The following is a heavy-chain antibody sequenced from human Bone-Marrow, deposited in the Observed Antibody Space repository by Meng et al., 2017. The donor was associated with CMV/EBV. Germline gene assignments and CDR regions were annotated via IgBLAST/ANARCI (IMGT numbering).Heavy chain of an antibody. Sequence: GSLRLSCTVSGGSISSYYWSWIRQPPGKGQEWIGYIYYSGSTNYNPSLKSRVTISVDTSKNQFSLKLSSVTAADTAVYYCAALYSSSWFPYYYYGMDVWGQGTTVTVSS. J-gene: IGHJ6*02. D-gene: IGHD6-13*01. V-gene: IGHV4-59*01. CDR1: GGSISSYY. CDR2: IYYSGST. CDR3: AALYSSSWFPYYYYGMDV.